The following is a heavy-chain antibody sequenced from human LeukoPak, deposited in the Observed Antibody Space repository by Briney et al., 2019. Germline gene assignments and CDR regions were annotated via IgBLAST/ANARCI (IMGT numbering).Heavy chain of an antibody. CDR2: ISSSGSTI. D-gene: IGHD1-26*01. CDR3: ARDLVVGAQGTGAFDI. J-gene: IGHJ3*02. Sequence: GGSLRPSCAASGFTFSDYYMSWIRQAPGKGLEWVSYISSSGSTIYYADSVKGRFTISRDNAKNSLYLQMNSLRAEDTAVYYCARDLVVGAQGTGAFDIWGQGTMVTVSS. V-gene: IGHV3-11*04. CDR1: GFTFSDYY.